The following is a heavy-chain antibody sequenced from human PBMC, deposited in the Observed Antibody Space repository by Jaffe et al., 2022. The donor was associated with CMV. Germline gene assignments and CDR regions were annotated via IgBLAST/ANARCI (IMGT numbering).Heavy chain of an antibody. Sequence: QVQLVQSGAEVKKPGASVKVSCKASGYTFTSYAMHWVRQAPGQRLEWMGWINAGNGNTKYSQKFQGRVTITRDTSASTAYMELSSLRSEDTAVYYCARGACSGGSCHGFNSYYYYYMDVWGKGTTVTVSS. CDR3: ARGACSGGSCHGFNSYYYYYMDV. CDR2: INAGNGNT. J-gene: IGHJ6*03. V-gene: IGHV1-3*01. D-gene: IGHD2-15*01. CDR1: GYTFTSYA.